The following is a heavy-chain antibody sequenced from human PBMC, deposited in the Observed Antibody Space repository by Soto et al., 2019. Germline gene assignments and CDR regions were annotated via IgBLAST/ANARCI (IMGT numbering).Heavy chain of an antibody. J-gene: IGHJ4*02. V-gene: IGHV4-4*02. D-gene: IGHD2-15*01. Sequence: SETLSLTCAVSGGSITSSNWWSWVRQPPGKGLEWIGDIHYSGSTDYSPSLKSRVTMSIDTSQNQVSLKLTSVTTADTAVYYCAATPRYRGQGTLVTVSS. CDR3: AATPRY. CDR2: IHYSGST. CDR1: GGSITSSNW.